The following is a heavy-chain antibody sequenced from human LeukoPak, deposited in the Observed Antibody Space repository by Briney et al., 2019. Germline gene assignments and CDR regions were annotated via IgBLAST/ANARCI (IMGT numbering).Heavy chain of an antibody. D-gene: IGHD2-15*01. Sequence: PSETLSLTCTVSGGSISSSSYYWGWVRQPPGKGLEWIGSIYYSGSTYYNPSLKSRVTISVDTSKNQFSLKLSSVTAADTAVYYCASFGYIVVMSFDYWGQGTLVTVSS. V-gene: IGHV4-39*01. J-gene: IGHJ4*02. CDR1: GGSISSSSYY. CDR2: IYYSGST. CDR3: ASFGYIVVMSFDY.